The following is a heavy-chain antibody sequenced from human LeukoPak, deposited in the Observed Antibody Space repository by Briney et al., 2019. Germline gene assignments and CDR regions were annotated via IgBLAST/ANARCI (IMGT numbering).Heavy chain of an antibody. D-gene: IGHD3-22*01. Sequence: GSLRLSCAASGFTFSSYAMSWIRQPPGKGLEWIGYIYYSGSTNYNPSLKSRVTISVDTSKNQFSLKLSSVTAADTAVYYCARSYYDSSGYYPPSWYFDLWGRGTLVTVSS. CDR1: GFTFSSYA. V-gene: IGHV4-59*01. CDR3: ARSYYDSSGYYPPSWYFDL. CDR2: IYYSGST. J-gene: IGHJ2*01.